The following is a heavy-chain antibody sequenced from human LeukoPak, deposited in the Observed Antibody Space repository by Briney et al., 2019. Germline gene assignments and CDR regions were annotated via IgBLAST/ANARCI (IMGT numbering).Heavy chain of an antibody. V-gene: IGHV1-18*01. CDR1: GYTFTSYG. CDR3: ARGGLSGSYYDYFHH. D-gene: IGHD1-26*01. J-gene: IGHJ1*01. Sequence: GASVKVSCKASGYTFTSYGISWVRQAPGQGLEWMGWISAYNGNTNYAQKLQGRVTMTTDTSTSTAYMELRSLRSDDTAVFYCARGGLSGSYYDYFHHWGQGTLVTVSS. CDR2: ISAYNGNT.